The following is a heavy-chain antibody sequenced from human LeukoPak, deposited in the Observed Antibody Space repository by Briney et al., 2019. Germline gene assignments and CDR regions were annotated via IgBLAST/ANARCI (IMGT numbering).Heavy chain of an antibody. D-gene: IGHD3-10*01. J-gene: IGHJ4*02. CDR3: ARSPFGSGSYYENYFDY. CDR1: GFTVSSNY. Sequence: PGGSLRLSCAASGFTVSSNYMTWVRQAPGKGLDWVSVIYSGGSTSYADSVKGRFTISRDISKNTLYLQMNSLRAEDTAVYYCARSPFGSGSYYENYFDYWGQGTLFTVSS. V-gene: IGHV3-66*01. CDR2: IYSGGST.